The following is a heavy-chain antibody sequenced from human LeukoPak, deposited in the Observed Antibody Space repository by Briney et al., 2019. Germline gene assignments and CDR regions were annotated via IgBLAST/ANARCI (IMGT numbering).Heavy chain of an antibody. CDR2: IYYSGST. CDR1: GGSISSSSYY. Sequence: SETLSLTCTVSGGSISSSSYYWGWIRQPPGKGLEWIGSIYYSGSTYYNPSLKSRVTISVDTSKNQFSLKLSSVTAADTAVYYCARGPPDILTGYYPPDYWGQGTLVTVSS. D-gene: IGHD3-9*01. J-gene: IGHJ4*02. CDR3: ARGPPDILTGYYPPDY. V-gene: IGHV4-39*07.